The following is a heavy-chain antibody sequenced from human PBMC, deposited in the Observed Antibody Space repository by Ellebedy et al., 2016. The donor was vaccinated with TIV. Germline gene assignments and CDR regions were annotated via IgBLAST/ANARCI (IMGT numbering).Heavy chain of an antibody. J-gene: IGHJ3*02. Sequence: GESLKISXKGSGYSFTSYWIGWVRQMPGKGLEWMGIIYPGDSDTRYSPSFQGQVTISADKSISTAYLQWSSLKASDTAMYYCAKTLKGYCSSTSCYAFDIWGQGTMVTVSS. CDR3: AKTLKGYCSSTSCYAFDI. CDR2: IYPGDSDT. V-gene: IGHV5-51*01. D-gene: IGHD2-2*01. CDR1: GYSFTSYW.